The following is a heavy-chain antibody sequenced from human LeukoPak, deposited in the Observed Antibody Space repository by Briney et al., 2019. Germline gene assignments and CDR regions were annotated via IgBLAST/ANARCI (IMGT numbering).Heavy chain of an antibody. CDR1: GGTFSSYA. Sequence: GASVKVSCKASGGTFSSYAISWVRQAPGQGLEWMGRIIPILGIANYAQKLQGRVTMTTDTSTSTAYMELRSLRSDDTAVYYCARKPGYYYDSSGYSNWFDPWGQGTLVTVSS. D-gene: IGHD3-22*01. V-gene: IGHV1-69*04. CDR3: ARKPGYYYDSSGYSNWFDP. CDR2: IIPILGIA. J-gene: IGHJ5*02.